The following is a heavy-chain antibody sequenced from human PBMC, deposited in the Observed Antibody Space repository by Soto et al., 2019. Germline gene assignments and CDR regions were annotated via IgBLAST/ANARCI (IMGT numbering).Heavy chain of an antibody. CDR3: AKGLTYGFDAFDI. V-gene: IGHV3-30*18. Sequence: HPGGSLRLSCVASGFAFESYDMHWVRQAPGKGLEWVAVISSDGTNQYYEDSVKGRFTISRDNSKNTLYLQMNSLRGEDTAVFYCAKGLTYGFDAFDIWGQGTMVTVSS. CDR2: ISSDGTNQ. J-gene: IGHJ3*02. D-gene: IGHD3-10*01. CDR1: GFAFESYD.